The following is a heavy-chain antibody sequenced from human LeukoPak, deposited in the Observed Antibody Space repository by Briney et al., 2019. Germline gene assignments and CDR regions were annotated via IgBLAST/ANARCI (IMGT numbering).Heavy chain of an antibody. Sequence: GGSLRLSCAASGFTFSSYWMHWVRQAPGKGLVWVLRINSDGSSTSYADSVKGRFTISRDNAKNTLYLQMNSLRAEDTAVYYCARWDYGGNLHWGQGTLVTVSS. CDR3: ARWDYGGNLH. D-gene: IGHD4-23*01. J-gene: IGHJ1*01. V-gene: IGHV3-74*01. CDR1: GFTFSSYW. CDR2: INSDGSST.